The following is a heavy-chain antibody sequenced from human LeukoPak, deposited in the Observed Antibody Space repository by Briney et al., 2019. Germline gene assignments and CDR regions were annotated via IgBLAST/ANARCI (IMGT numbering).Heavy chain of an antibody. CDR1: GFTFSSYS. V-gene: IGHV3-48*02. CDR3: ARGVVRGVTMDY. D-gene: IGHD3-10*01. CDR2: ISSTSTPI. Sequence: GGSLRPSCAASGFTFSSYSMNWVRQAPGKGLEWVSYISSTSTPIYYADSVGGRFTISRDNAKNSLYLQMNSLRDEDTAVYYCARGVVRGVTMDYWGQGTVVTVTS. J-gene: IGHJ4*02.